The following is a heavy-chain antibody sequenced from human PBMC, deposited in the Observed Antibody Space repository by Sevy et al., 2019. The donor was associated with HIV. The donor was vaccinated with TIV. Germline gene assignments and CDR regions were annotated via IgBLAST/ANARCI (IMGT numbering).Heavy chain of an antibody. Sequence: GGSLRLSCAASGFSFADYAMHWVRQAPGKGLEWVSGISWNSANIGYADSVKGRFTIYRDNSKKTLDLQMNSLKLEDTTLYDCARDELFLPATGKVFDYWGQGTLVTVSS. CDR2: ISWNSANI. D-gene: IGHD6-13*01. CDR3: ARDELFLPATGKVFDY. V-gene: IGHV3-9*01. CDR1: GFSFADYA. J-gene: IGHJ4*02.